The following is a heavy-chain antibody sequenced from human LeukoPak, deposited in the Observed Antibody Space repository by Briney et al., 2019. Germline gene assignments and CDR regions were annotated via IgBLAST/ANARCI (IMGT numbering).Heavy chain of an antibody. CDR1: GFTFSSYA. CDR2: ISGSGGST. CDR3: ARGRDGYKPWRLNAFDI. V-gene: IGHV3-23*01. Sequence: PGGSLRLSCAASGFTFSSYAMSWVRQAPGKGLEWVSAISGSGGSTYYADSVKGRFTISRDNAKNSLYLQMNSLRDEDTAVYYCARGRDGYKPWRLNAFDIWGQGTMVTVSS. D-gene: IGHD5-24*01. J-gene: IGHJ3*02.